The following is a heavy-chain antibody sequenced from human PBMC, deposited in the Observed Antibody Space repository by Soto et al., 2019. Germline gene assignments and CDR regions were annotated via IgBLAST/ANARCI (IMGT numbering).Heavy chain of an antibody. CDR3: ASAWEDIRPITSFDP. Sequence: QLVQSGVEVKKPGASVRVSCKASGYTFSNYGISWGRQAPGHGLEWMGWNSGYDHRTNCAQRLQGRVTLPTDTATNTSYMEMSSLTSDDTAVYSCASAWEDIRPITSFDPWGQGTLVTVSS. V-gene: IGHV1-18*01. CDR2: NSGYDHRT. D-gene: IGHD1-26*01. J-gene: IGHJ5*02. CDR1: GYTFSNYG.